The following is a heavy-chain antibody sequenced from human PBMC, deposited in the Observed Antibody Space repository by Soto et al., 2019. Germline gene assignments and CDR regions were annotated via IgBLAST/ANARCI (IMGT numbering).Heavy chain of an antibody. V-gene: IGHV1-18*01. CDR1: GYSFTSYG. CDR2: ISAYNGNT. D-gene: IGHD3-10*01. CDR3: ARDNGFGESDV. J-gene: IGHJ6*02. Sequence: QVQLVQSGAEVKKPGASVKVSCKASGYSFTSYGISWVRQAPGQGLEWMGWISAYNGNTNSAQKLQGRVTMTTDTSTSTAHMELRSLISDDTAVYYCARDNGFGESDVWGQGTTVTVSS.